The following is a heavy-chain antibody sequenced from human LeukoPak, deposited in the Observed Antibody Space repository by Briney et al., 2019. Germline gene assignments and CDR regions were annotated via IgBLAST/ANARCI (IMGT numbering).Heavy chain of an antibody. V-gene: IGHV3-21*01. CDR1: GFTFSSYS. CDR2: ISSSSSYI. CDR3: ARDREVVVPAAPYYGMDV. Sequence: GGSLRLSCAASGFTFSSYSMNWVRQAPGKGLEWVSSISSSSSYIYYADSVKGRFTISRDNAKNSLYLQMNSLRAEDTAVYYCARDREVVVPAAPYYGMDVWGQGTTVTVSS. J-gene: IGHJ6*02. D-gene: IGHD2-2*01.